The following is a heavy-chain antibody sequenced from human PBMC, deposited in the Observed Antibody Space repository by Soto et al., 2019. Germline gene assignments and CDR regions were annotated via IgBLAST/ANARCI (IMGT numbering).Heavy chain of an antibody. CDR3: AKDHVLLWFGESGVRDAFDI. J-gene: IGHJ3*02. V-gene: IGHV3-23*01. CDR2: ISGSGGST. CDR1: GFTFSSYA. Sequence: GGSLRLSCAASGFTFSSYAMSWVRQAPGKGLEWVSAISGSGGSTYYADSVKGRFTISRDNSKNTLYLQMNSLRAEDTAVYYCAKDHVLLWFGESGVRDAFDIWGQGTMVTVSS. D-gene: IGHD3-10*01.